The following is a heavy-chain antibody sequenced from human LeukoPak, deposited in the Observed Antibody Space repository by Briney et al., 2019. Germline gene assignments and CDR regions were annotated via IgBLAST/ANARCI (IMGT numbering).Heavy chain of an antibody. CDR2: INPNSGGT. CDR3: ARGGVDYYYYYMDV. V-gene: IGHV1-2*02. CDR1: GYTFTGYF. Sequence: ASVKVSCKASGYTFTGYFMHWVRQAPGQGLEWMGWINPNSGGTNYAQKFQGRVTMTRDTSISTAYMELSRLRSDDTAVYYCARGGVDYYYYYMDVWGKGTTVTVSS. D-gene: IGHD5-12*01. J-gene: IGHJ6*03.